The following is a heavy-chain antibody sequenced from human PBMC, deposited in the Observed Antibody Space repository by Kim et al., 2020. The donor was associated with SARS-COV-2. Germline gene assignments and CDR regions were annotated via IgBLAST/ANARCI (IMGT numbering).Heavy chain of an antibody. Sequence: GGSLRLSCAASGFTFSSYSMNWVRQAPGKGLEWVSSISSSSTYIYYGDSVKGRFTVSRDNSKNSLYVQMNSLRVEDTAVYYCASSADWNYSSGYYYYGM. CDR2: ISSSSTYI. V-gene: IGHV3-21*01. CDR3: ASSADWNYSSGYYYYGM. J-gene: IGHJ6*01. CDR1: GFTFSSYS. D-gene: IGHD1-7*01.